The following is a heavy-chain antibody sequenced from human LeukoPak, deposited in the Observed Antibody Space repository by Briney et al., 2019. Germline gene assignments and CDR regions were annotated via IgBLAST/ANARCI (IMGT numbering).Heavy chain of an antibody. CDR3: AKMNGWVVVAATPGFFDY. CDR1: GFTFSSYA. CDR2: ISGSGGST. D-gene: IGHD2-15*01. J-gene: IGHJ4*02. V-gene: IGHV3-23*01. Sequence: GGSLRLSCAASGFTFSSYAMSWVRQAPGKGLEWVSAISGSGGSTYYADSVKGRFTISRDNSKNTLYLQMNSLRAEDTAVYYCAKMNGWVVVAATPGFFDYWGQGTLVTVSS.